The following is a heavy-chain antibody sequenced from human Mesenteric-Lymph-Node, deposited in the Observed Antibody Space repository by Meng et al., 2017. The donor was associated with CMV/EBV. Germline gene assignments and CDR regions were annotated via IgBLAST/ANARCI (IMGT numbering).Heavy chain of an antibody. CDR2: IYYSGNT. V-gene: IGHV4-39*07. J-gene: IGHJ6*02. CDR3: AREAFCGSTSCYDYYYGMDV. D-gene: IGHD2-2*01. CDR1: SGSVSTSRYY. Sequence: SETLSLTCTVSSGSVSTSRYYWGWIRQPPGTGLEWIGTIYYSGNTYYNLSLKSRVTISIDTSMNQLSLRLRSVTAADTAVYYCAREAFCGSTSCYDYYYGMDVWGQGTTVTVSS.